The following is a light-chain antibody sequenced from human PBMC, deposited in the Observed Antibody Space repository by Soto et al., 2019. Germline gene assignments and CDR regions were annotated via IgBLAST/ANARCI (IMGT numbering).Light chain of an antibody. CDR1: QSVSSSY. J-gene: IGKJ1*01. V-gene: IGKV3-20*01. CDR3: QQYGSSPGGT. CDR2: GAS. Sequence: EIVLPQSPGTLSLSPGERATLSCRASQSVSSSYLAWYQQKPGQAPRLLIYGASSRATGIPDRFSGSGSGTDFTLTISRLETEDFAVYYWQQYGSSPGGTFGQVTKVEIK.